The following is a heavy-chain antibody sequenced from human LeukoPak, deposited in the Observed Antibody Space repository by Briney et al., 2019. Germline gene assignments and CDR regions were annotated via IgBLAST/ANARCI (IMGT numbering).Heavy chain of an antibody. V-gene: IGHV3-23*01. CDR3: AELGITMIGGV. D-gene: IGHD3-10*02. Sequence: GGSLRLSCAASGFTFSTFAMIWVRQPPGKGLEWVSSIFPSGGEIHYADSVRGRFTISRDNSKSTLSLQMNSLRAEDAAVYYCAELGITMIGGVWGKGTTVTISS. CDR1: GFTFSTFA. CDR2: IFPSGGEI. J-gene: IGHJ6*04.